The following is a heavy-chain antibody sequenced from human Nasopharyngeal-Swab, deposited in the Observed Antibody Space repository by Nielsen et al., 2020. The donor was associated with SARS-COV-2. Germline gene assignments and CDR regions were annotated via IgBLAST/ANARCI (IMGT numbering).Heavy chain of an antibody. D-gene: IGHD3-22*01. V-gene: IGHV3-11*01. CDR3: ARVLTGTYYYDSSGYPDY. CDR1: GFSFSDYY. Sequence: GESLKISCEASGFSFSDYYMSWIRQAPGRGLEWVSYISSSGGAIYYADSVKGRFTISRDNAKKSLSLQMNSLRAEDTAVYYCARVLTGTYYYDSSGYPDYWGQGTLVTVSS. CDR2: ISSSGGAI. J-gene: IGHJ4*02.